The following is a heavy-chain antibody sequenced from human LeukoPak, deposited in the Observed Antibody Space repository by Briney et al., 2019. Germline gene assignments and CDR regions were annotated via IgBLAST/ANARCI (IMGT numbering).Heavy chain of an antibody. Sequence: ASVKVSCKASGYTFTGYYMHWVRQAPGQGLEWMGWINPNSGGTNYAQKFQGRVTMTRDTSISTAHMELSRLRSDDTAVYYCAREVRGYSGYDWRFDYWGQGTLVTVSS. CDR1: GYTFTGYY. CDR2: INPNSGGT. CDR3: AREVRGYSGYDWRFDY. J-gene: IGHJ4*02. V-gene: IGHV1-2*02. D-gene: IGHD5-12*01.